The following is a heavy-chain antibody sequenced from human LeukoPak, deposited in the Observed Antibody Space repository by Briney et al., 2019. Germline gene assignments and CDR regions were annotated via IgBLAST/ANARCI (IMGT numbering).Heavy chain of an antibody. Sequence: SVKVSCKASGGTFSSYAISWVRQAPGQGLEWMGGIIPIFGTANYAQRFQGRVTITADESTSTAYMELSSLRSEDTAVYYCARDYYDSSGDYEGGAFDIWGQGTMVTVSS. CDR1: GGTFSSYA. J-gene: IGHJ3*02. D-gene: IGHD3-22*01. CDR2: IIPIFGTA. CDR3: ARDYYDSSGDYEGGAFDI. V-gene: IGHV1-69*13.